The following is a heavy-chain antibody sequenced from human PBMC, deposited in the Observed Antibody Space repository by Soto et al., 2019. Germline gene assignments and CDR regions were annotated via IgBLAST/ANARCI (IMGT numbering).Heavy chain of an antibody. J-gene: IGHJ6*03. Sequence: GGSLRLSCAASRFTFSSYGMHWVRQAPGKGLEWVTHIWYDGSIIYYADSVKGRFTISRDNSKNSLYLQMNSLRAEDTAVYYCARGRMGVILHYMDVWGKGTTVTVSS. CDR3: ARGRMGVILHYMDV. CDR1: RFTFSSYG. D-gene: IGHD3-10*01. CDR2: IWYDGSII. V-gene: IGHV3-33*01.